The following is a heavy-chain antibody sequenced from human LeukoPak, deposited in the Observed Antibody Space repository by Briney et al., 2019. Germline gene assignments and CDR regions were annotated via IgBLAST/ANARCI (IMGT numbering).Heavy chain of an antibody. J-gene: IGHJ5*02. CDR3: ARDYCSSTSCFTNSNWFDP. CDR1: GYTFTSYD. D-gene: IGHD2-2*02. CDR2: MNPNSGNT. Sequence: ASVKVSCKASGYTFTSYDINWVRQATGQGLEWMGWMNPNSGNTGYAQKFQGRVTMTRNTSISTAYMELSRLRSDDTAVYYCARDYCSSTSCFTNSNWFDPWGQGTLVTVSS. V-gene: IGHV1-8*01.